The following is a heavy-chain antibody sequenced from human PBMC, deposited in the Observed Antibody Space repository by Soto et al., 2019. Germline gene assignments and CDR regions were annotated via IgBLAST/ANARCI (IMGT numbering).Heavy chain of an antibody. CDR1: GYTFTGYY. Sequence: GASVKVSCKASGYTFTGYYMHWVRQAPGQGLEWMGWINPNSGGTNYAQKFQDRVTMTRDMSTSTAYMELSRLRSEDTAVYYCAADPDYYDSSGYYYAFDYWGQGTLVTVSS. CDR3: AADPDYYDSSGYYYAFDY. J-gene: IGHJ4*02. CDR2: INPNSGGT. V-gene: IGHV1-2*02. D-gene: IGHD3-22*01.